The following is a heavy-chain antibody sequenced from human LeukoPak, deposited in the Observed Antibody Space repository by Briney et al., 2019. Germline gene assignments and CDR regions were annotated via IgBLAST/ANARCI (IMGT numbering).Heavy chain of an antibody. CDR3: ARDYDILTGYFTLDY. CDR2: ISGSSTYI. D-gene: IGHD3-9*01. Sequence: NPGGSLRLSCAASGFTFSNYNMNWDRQAPGKGLEWVSSISGSSTYISYADSVKGRFTISRDNANNSLYLQMNSLRAEDTAVYYCARDYDILTGYFTLDYWGQGTLVTVSS. V-gene: IGHV3-21*01. CDR1: GFTFSNYN. J-gene: IGHJ4*02.